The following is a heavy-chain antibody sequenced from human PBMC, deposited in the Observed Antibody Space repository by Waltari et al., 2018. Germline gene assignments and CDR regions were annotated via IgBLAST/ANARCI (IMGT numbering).Heavy chain of an antibody. CDR1: GFTVSSSF. CDR3: TRDPPTTTGYGMDV. D-gene: IGHD1-26*01. J-gene: IGHJ6*02. CDR2: IYTDGRT. Sequence: EVQLVETGGGLIQPGGSLRLSCAASGFTVSSSFMTWVRQAPGKGLEWVSVIYTDGRTYYADSVKGRFTISSDNSKNTVYLQMNSLGAEEAAVYYCTRDPPTTTGYGMDVWGQGTTVTVS. V-gene: IGHV3-53*02.